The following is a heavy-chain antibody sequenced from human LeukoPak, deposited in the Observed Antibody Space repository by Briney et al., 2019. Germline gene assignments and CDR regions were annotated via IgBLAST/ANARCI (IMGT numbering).Heavy chain of an antibody. CDR3: ARGTFRGRSDY. CDR1: GYMFTTYF. V-gene: IGHV1-46*01. D-gene: IGHD3-16*01. Sequence: ASVKVSCKASGYMFTTYFMHWVRQALGQGLEWMGVINPSGGSTSYAQKLQGRVTMTRDTSTSKVYMELSSLRSEDTAVYYCARGTFRGRSDYWGQGTLVTVSS. CDR2: INPSGGST. J-gene: IGHJ4*02.